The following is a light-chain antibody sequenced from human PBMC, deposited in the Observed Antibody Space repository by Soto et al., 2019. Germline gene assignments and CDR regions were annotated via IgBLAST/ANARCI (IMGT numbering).Light chain of an antibody. Sequence: EIVFTHSPSTLSLSPGERATLSCRASHSISSSLALYQQKPGQAPRLLISGASNRATGIPARFSGSGSGTDFTLTISSLEPEDFAVYYCQQRSTWPRFTFGPGTRLEV. J-gene: IGKJ5*01. CDR3: QQRSTWPRFT. CDR1: HSISSS. CDR2: GAS. V-gene: IGKV3-11*01.